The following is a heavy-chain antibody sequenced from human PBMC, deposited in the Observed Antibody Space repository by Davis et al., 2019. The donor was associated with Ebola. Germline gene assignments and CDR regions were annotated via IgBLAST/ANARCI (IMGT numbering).Heavy chain of an antibody. Sequence: GSLRLSCTVSGGSISSYYWSWIRQPPGKGLEWIGYIYYSGSTNYNPSLKSRVTISVDTSKNQFSLKLSSVTAADTAVYYCARGEVVGGAFDIWGQGTMVTVSS. CDR3: ARGEVVGGAFDI. CDR1: GGSISSYY. J-gene: IGHJ3*02. V-gene: IGHV4-59*01. CDR2: IYYSGST. D-gene: IGHD2-21*01.